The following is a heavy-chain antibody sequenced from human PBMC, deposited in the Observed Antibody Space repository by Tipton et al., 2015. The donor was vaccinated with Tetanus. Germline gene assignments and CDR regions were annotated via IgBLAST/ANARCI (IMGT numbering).Heavy chain of an antibody. J-gene: IGHJ4*02. CDR3: VRANYEFPKKGPFDY. Sequence: AGLVKPSETLSLTCGVFGDYLSDYYWTWVRQPPGKGLEWIGEIHRGGSTNYNPSLKSRVTISVDTSKNQFSLRLTSVTAADTAVYYCVRANYEFPKKGPFDYWGPGSLVIVSS. CDR2: IHRGGST. CDR1: GDYLSDYY. V-gene: IGHV4-34*01. D-gene: IGHD3-3*01.